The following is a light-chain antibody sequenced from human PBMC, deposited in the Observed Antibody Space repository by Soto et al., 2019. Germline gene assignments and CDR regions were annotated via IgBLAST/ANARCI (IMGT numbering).Light chain of an antibody. CDR3: QSYDSSLSGVV. Sequence: QSVLTQPPSVSGAPGQRVTISCTGSSSNIGAGYDVQWYQQLPGTAPKLFISGNYNRPSGVPDRFSGSKSGTSASLAITGLQAEDEADYYCQSYDSSLSGVVFGGGTKLTVL. CDR1: SSNIGAGYD. V-gene: IGLV1-40*01. J-gene: IGLJ2*01. CDR2: GNY.